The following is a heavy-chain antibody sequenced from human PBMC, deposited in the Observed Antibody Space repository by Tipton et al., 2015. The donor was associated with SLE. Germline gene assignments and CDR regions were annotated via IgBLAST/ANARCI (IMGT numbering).Heavy chain of an antibody. J-gene: IGHJ4*02. D-gene: IGHD4-17*01. CDR1: GYTFTSYD. V-gene: IGHV1-18*01. CDR2: ISAYNGNT. Sequence: QVQLVQSGAEVKRPGASVKVSCKASGYTFTSYDISWVRQAPGQGLEWVGWISAYNGNTNYAQKLQGRVTMTTDTSTSTAYMELRSLRSDDTAVYYCARDGGTVTTPPDFDYWGQGTLVTVSS. CDR3: ARDGGTVTTPPDFDY.